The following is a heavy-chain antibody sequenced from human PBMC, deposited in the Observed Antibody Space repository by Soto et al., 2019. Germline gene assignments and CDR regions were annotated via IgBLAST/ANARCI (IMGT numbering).Heavy chain of an antibody. J-gene: IGHJ4*02. CDR2: IYYSGST. CDR3: ARDFGDGSGSDY. Sequence: PSETLSLTCTVSGGSISSSSYYWGWIRQPPGKGPEWIGSIYYSGSTYYNPSLKSRVTISVDTSKNQFSLKLSSVTAADTAVYYCARDFGDGSGSDYWGQGTLVTVSS. CDR1: GGSISSSSYY. V-gene: IGHV4-39*07. D-gene: IGHD3-10*01.